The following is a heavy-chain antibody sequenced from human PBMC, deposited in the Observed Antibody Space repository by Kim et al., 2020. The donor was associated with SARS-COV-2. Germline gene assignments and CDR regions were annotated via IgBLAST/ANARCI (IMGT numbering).Heavy chain of an antibody. CDR3: ARDYVAAAGH. D-gene: IGHD6-13*01. CDR2: ST. V-gene: IGHV1-46*01. J-gene: IGHJ4*02. Sequence: STSYAQKFQGRVTMTRDTSTSTVYMELSSLRSEDTAVYYCARDYVAAAGHWGQGTLVTVSS.